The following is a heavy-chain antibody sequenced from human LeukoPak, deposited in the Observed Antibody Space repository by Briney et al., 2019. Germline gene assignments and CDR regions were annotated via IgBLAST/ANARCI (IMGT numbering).Heavy chain of an antibody. J-gene: IGHJ4*02. Sequence: GGSLRLSCAASGFTFTIFGLNWVRQAPGKGLEWVSSISSSSSYIYYADSVKGRFTISRDNAKNSLYLQMNSLRAEDTAVYYCARDLTSYSSGWYSDYWGQGTLVTVSS. D-gene: IGHD6-19*01. CDR1: GFTFTIFG. CDR3: ARDLTSYSSGWYSDY. CDR2: ISSSSSYI. V-gene: IGHV3-21*01.